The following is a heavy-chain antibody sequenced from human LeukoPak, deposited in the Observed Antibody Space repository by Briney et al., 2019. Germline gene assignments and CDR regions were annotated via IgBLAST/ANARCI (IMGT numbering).Heavy chain of an antibody. CDR3: ARDDCSGGACFGYFDS. CDR1: GGSISSSNW. D-gene: IGHD2-15*01. J-gene: IGHJ4*02. CDR2: IYHSGST. Sequence: SETLSLTCAVSGGSISSSNWWSWVRQPPGKGLEWIGEIYHSGSTNYNPSLKSRVTISVDRSKNQFSLQLSSLTAADTAVYYCARDDCSGGACFGYFDSWGQGTLVTVSS. V-gene: IGHV4-4*02.